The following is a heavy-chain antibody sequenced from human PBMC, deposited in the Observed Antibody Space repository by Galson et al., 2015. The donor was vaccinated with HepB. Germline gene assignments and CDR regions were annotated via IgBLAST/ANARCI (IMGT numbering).Heavy chain of an antibody. D-gene: IGHD3-22*01. CDR3: ASGDQYYYDSSGYPLDY. Sequence: SLRLSCAASGFTFSSYSMNWVRQAPGKGLEWVSSISSSSSYIYYADSVKGRFTISRDNAKNSLYLQMNSLRAEDTAVYYCASGDQYYYDSSGYPLDYWGQGTLVTVSS. J-gene: IGHJ4*02. CDR1: GFTFSSYS. V-gene: IGHV3-21*01. CDR2: ISSSSSYI.